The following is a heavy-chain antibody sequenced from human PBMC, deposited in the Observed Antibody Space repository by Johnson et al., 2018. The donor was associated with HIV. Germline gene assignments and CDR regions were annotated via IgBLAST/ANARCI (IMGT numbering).Heavy chain of an antibody. CDR1: GFTFDDYG. Sequence: VQLVESGGGVVRPGGSLRLSCAASGFTFDDYGMSWVRQAPGKGLEWVANIKQDGSEKYYVDSVKGRFTISRDNAKNSLYLQMNSLRAEDTAVYYCARVSLYYGSGNDAFDIWGQGTMVTVSS. D-gene: IGHD3-10*01. V-gene: IGHV3-7*03. CDR2: IKQDGSEK. J-gene: IGHJ3*02. CDR3: ARVSLYYGSGNDAFDI.